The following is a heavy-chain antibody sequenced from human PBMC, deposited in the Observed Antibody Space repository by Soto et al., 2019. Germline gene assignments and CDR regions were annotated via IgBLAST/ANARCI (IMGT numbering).Heavy chain of an antibody. CDR1: GGSIRSGGYY. J-gene: IGHJ3*02. V-gene: IGHV4-31*03. CDR2: ISYTGYT. CDR3: ARGVLI. Sequence: QVQLQESGPGLVKPSQTLSLTCTVSGGSIRSGGYYWSWIRQHPGKGLEWIGYISYTGYTYYNPSLMSRTIILVGTSKNHFSLELSSVTAADTAVYYCARGVLIWGQGTMGSVSS.